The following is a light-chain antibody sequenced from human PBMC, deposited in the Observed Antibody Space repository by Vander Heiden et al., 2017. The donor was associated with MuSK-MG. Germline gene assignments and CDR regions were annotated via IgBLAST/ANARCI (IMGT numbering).Light chain of an antibody. J-gene: IGLJ3*02. Sequence: SYELTQPPSVSVSPGQTASITCSGDKLGDKYVCWYQQEPGQSPVLVIYQDTKRPSGIPERFSGSNSGNTATLTISGTQAVDEADYYCQAWDSYTWVFGGGTKLTVL. CDR2: QDT. V-gene: IGLV3-1*01. CDR3: QAWDSYTWV. CDR1: KLGDKY.